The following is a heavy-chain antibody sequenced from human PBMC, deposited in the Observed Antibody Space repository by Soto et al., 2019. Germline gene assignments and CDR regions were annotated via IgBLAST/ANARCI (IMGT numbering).Heavy chain of an antibody. CDR2: MSNDGTRS. CDR3: AKVGNPGWFAEL. V-gene: IGHV3-30-3*01. D-gene: IGHD6-19*01. Sequence: QVQLVESGGGVVQPGGSLRLSCAASGFTFSIYAMHWVRQAPGKGLEWLAIMSNDGTRSYYADSVKGRFTISRDNSKNTLYLQMNSLGGDDTAVYHCAKVGNPGWFAELWGQGTLVTVSS. CDR1: GFTFSIYA. J-gene: IGHJ4*02.